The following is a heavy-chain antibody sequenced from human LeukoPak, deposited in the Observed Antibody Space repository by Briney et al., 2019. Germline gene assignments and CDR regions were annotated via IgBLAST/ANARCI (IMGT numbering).Heavy chain of an antibody. CDR2: IGISSGNT. D-gene: IGHD1-1*01. CDR3: ARDHNYTFDN. J-gene: IGHJ4*02. Sequence: GGSLRLSCTASGFPFSDYSMNWVRQAPGKGLEWISYIGISSGNTKYADSVRGRFIISADNAKNSLYLQMNSLRVEDTAVYYCARDHNYTFDNWGQGTLVSVSS. V-gene: IGHV3-48*04. CDR1: GFPFSDYS.